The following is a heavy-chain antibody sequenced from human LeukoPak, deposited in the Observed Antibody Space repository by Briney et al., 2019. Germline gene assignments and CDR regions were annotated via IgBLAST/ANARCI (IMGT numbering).Heavy chain of an antibody. D-gene: IGHD4-23*01. CDR2: INYSGST. J-gene: IGHJ4*02. CDR1: GGSISSGGYR. Sequence: PSETLSLTCAVSGGSISSGGYRWTWTRQYPGKGLEWIGYINYSGSTYYNPSLKSRVTISVDKSKNQFSLKLSSVTAADTAVYYCARDAENYGGRSFDYWGQGTLVTVSS. V-gene: IGHV4-31*11. CDR3: ARDAENYGGRSFDY.